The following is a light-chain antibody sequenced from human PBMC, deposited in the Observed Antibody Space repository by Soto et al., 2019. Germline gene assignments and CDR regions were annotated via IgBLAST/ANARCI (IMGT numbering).Light chain of an antibody. J-gene: IGLJ1*01. CDR3: GSYAGSYALYV. V-gene: IGLV2-11*01. Sequence: QSALTQPRSVSGSPGQSVTISCTGTSSDVGGYNYVSWYQQHPGKAPKLMIYDVNKRPSGVPDRSSGSKSAIAASLTISGLPAEDEADYYCGSYAGSYALYVFGTGTKLTVL. CDR1: SSDVGGYNY. CDR2: DVN.